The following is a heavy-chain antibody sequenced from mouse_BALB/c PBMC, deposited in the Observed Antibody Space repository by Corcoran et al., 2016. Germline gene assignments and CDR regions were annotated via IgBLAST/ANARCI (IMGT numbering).Heavy chain of an antibody. Sequence: QVQLQQSGPELVKPGASVKMSCKASGYTFTDYVITWVKQRTGQGLEWIGEIYPRNDTTYYNEKFEGKATLTADKSSNTAYMQLSSLTSEDSAVFFCTRGVTLLRLREYFDYWGQGTTLTVSS. CDR3: TRGVTLLRLREYFDY. CDR2: IYPRNDTT. V-gene: IGHV1-81*01. CDR1: GYTFTDYV. D-gene: IGHD1-2*01. J-gene: IGHJ2*01.